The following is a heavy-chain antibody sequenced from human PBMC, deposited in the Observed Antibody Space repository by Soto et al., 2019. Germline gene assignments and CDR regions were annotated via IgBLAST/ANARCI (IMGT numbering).Heavy chain of an antibody. CDR2: FYYTGTT. CDR1: GASLSSGSYH. D-gene: IGHD2-8*02. Sequence: SETLALTCTVSGASLSSGSYHWSWIRQPPGKGLEWIGYFYYTGTTKYNPSLESRVTISADTSKNQFSLNLTSVTAADTAVYYCARISYWVKDYWGQGALVTVSS. CDR3: ARISYWVKDY. V-gene: IGHV4-61*01. J-gene: IGHJ4*02.